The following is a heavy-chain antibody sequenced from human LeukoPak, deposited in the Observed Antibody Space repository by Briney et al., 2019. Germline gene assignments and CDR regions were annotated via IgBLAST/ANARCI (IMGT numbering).Heavy chain of an antibody. V-gene: IGHV3-21*01. D-gene: IGHD6-19*01. CDR1: VVTFSSYS. Sequence: GGSLRLSCAASVVTFSSYSMNSVRQAPGKGLEWVSSISSSSSYIYYADSVKGRFTISRDNAKNSLYLQMNSLRAEDTAVYYCARDSSSGWYGYFDYWGQGTLVTVSS. J-gene: IGHJ4*02. CDR3: ARDSSSGWYGYFDY. CDR2: ISSSSSYI.